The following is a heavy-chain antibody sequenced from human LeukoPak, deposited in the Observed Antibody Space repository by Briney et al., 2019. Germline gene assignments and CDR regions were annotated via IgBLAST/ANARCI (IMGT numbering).Heavy chain of an antibody. Sequence: SETLSLTCTVSGGSLSSGGYYWSWVRQHPGRGLEWLGYIYYSGSTYYNPSLKSRVTISVDTSKNQFSLKLSSVTAADTAVYYCARPPRHDWYFDLWGRGTLVTVSS. J-gene: IGHJ2*01. V-gene: IGHV4-31*03. CDR1: GGSLSSGGYY. CDR2: IYYSGST. CDR3: ARPPRHDWYFDL.